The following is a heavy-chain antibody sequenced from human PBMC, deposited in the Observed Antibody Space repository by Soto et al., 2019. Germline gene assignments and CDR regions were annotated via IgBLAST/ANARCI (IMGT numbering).Heavy chain of an antibody. CDR3: ATWDDSSGYFPDY. CDR1: GGTFSSYT. J-gene: IGHJ4*02. V-gene: IGHV1-69*02. D-gene: IGHD3-22*01. Sequence: QVQLVQSGAEVKKPGSSVKVSCKASGGTFSSYTISWVRQAAGQGLEWMGRIIPILGIANYAQKFQGRVTITADKSTSTAYTELSTLRSEDTAVYYCATWDDSSGYFPDYWGQGTLVTVSS. CDR2: IIPILGIA.